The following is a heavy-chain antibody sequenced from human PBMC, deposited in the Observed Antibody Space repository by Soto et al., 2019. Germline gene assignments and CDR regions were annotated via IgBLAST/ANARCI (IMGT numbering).Heavy chain of an antibody. J-gene: IGHJ6*02. V-gene: IGHV3-33*01. CDR1: GFAFSGYG. CDR3: AREGYCSGGGCSGGMDV. D-gene: IGHD2-15*01. Sequence: QAQLVESGGGVVRPGRSQRLSCAASGFAFSGYGMHWVRQAPGKGLEWVAFIWFDGSDALYSDSVKGRFSITRDNSQNTRFLQLNSLIGDDTAVYCCAREGYCSGGGCSGGMDVWGQGTTVTVSS. CDR2: IWFDGSDA.